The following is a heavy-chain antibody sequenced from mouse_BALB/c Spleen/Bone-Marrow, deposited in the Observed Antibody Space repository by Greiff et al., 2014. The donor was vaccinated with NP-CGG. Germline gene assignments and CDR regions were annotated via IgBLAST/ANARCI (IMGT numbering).Heavy chain of an antibody. D-gene: IGHD1-1*01. Sequence: VQLQQPGAELVKPGASVKLSCTASGFNIKDTYMYWVKQRPERGLEWIGRIDPANGNTKYDPKFQDKATITADTSSNTAYLQLSSLTSEDTAVYYCARYYYGSSLFAYWGQGTLVTVSA. CDR3: ARYYYGSSLFAY. CDR2: IDPANGNT. V-gene: IGHV14-3*02. CDR1: GFNIKDTY. J-gene: IGHJ3*01.